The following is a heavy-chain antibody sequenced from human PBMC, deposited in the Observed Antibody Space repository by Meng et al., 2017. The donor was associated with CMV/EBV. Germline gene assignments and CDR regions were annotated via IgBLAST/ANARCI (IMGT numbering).Heavy chain of an antibody. Sequence: QVHLVEAGAEVKKHGASVKVSCKASGYTFTSYGISWVRQAPGQGLEWMGWISAYNGNTNYAQKLQGRVTMTTDTSTSTAYTELRSLRSDDTAVYYCARAWVGEEYYFDYWGQGTLVTVSS. CDR1: GYTFTSYG. V-gene: IGHV1-18*01. D-gene: IGHD3-10*01. J-gene: IGHJ4*02. CDR3: ARAWVGEEYYFDY. CDR2: ISAYNGNT.